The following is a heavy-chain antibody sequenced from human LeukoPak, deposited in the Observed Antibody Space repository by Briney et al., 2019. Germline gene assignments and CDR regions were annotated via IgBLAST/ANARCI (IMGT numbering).Heavy chain of an antibody. CDR2: IYPGVSDT. D-gene: IGHD1-26*01. Sequence: PGESLKISCKGSGYSFTSYWIGWVRQMPGKGLEWMAIIYPGVSDTRYDPSFQGQVTISADKSINTAYLQWSSLKASDTAMYYCARLSGSYYSAFDIWGQGTMVTVSS. CDR1: GYSFTSYW. V-gene: IGHV5-51*01. CDR3: ARLSGSYYSAFDI. J-gene: IGHJ3*02.